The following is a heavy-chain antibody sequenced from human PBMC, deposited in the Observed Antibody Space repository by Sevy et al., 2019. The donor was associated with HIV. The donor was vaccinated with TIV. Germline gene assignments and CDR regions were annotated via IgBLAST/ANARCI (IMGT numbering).Heavy chain of an antibody. CDR3: ARSVAYFDF. CDR2: IYYSGST. Sequence: SETLSLTCTVSGGSISSYYWSWIRQPPGKGLEWIGDIYYSGSTNYNPSPKRRVTISVDTSKNQVSLKLSSVTAADTAVYYCARSVAYFDFWGQGTLVTVSS. J-gene: IGHJ4*02. CDR1: GGSISSYY. V-gene: IGHV4-59*01.